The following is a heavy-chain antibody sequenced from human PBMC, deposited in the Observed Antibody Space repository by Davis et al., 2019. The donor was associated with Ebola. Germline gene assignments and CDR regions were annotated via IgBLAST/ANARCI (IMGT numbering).Heavy chain of an antibody. CDR3: ARVGTLKGVGAFDI. Sequence: SVKVSCKASGGSFNNYAITWVRQAPGQGLEWMGGIIPIFNTTHYALKFQGRVTIIADGSTSTVYMELSSLRSEDTAVYYCARVGTLKGVGAFDIWGQGTMVTVSS. D-gene: IGHD3-10*01. CDR1: GGSFNNYA. V-gene: IGHV1-69*13. CDR2: IIPIFNTT. J-gene: IGHJ3*02.